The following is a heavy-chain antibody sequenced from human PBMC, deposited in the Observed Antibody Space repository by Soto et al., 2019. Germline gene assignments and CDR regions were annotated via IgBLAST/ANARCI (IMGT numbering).Heavy chain of an antibody. CDR1: GASSIDYC. D-gene: IGHD3-3*01. V-gene: IGHV5-10-1*01. CDR3: ARQGEPISISGGGQTCYCSGLDV. CDR2: SDSTDSYP. Sequence: LKRTCKGAAGASSIDYCICGVRKMHGKGLERRGRSDSTDSYPIYSPSYQGHVTISSDKSSSTAYLQWSSLKAADSAKYYCARQGEPISISGGGQTCYCSGLDVWGQGTTVTVSS. J-gene: IGHJ6*02.